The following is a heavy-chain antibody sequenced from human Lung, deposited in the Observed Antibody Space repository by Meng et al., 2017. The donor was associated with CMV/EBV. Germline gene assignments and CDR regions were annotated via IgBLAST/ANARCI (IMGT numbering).Heavy chain of an antibody. CDR2: IHHRGSS. CDR3: LRRSGGSV. D-gene: IGHD3-10*01. Sequence: GVLREEGRALVKTSETLTLTCAVSGDSITNHNWWAWVRQPPGKGLEWIGEIHHRGSSAYNPSLKSRVSMSIDKSKNQFSLKLTSVTAADTAVYHCLRRSGGSVWGQGTLVTVSS. CDR1: GDSITNHNW. J-gene: IGHJ1*01. V-gene: IGHV4-4*02.